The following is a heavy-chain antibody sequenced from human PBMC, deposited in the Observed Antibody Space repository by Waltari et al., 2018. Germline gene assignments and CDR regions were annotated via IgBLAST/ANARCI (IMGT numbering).Heavy chain of an antibody. Sequence: QLQLQESGPGLVKPSETLSLTCTVSGGSISSSSYYWGWIRQPPGKGLEWIGSIYYSGSTYYNPSLKRRVTISVDTSKNQFSLKLSSVTAADTAVYYCASIPVYGDYWYYFDYWGQGTLVTVSS. CDR3: ASIPVYGDYWYYFDY. V-gene: IGHV4-39*07. J-gene: IGHJ4*02. CDR2: IYYSGST. D-gene: IGHD4-17*01. CDR1: GGSISSSSYY.